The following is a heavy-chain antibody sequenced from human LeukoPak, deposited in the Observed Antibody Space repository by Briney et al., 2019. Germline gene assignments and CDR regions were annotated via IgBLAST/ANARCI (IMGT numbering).Heavy chain of an antibody. CDR1: GGSISSYY. CDR2: IYYSGST. CDR3: ASLGGYGDPFDY. D-gene: IGHD4-17*01. V-gene: IGHV4-59*01. Sequence: SETLSLTCTVSGGSISSYYWSWIRQPPGKGLEWIGYIYYSGSTNYNPSLKSRVTISVDTSKNQFSLKLSSVTAADTAVYYCASLGGYGDPFDYWGQGTLVTVSS. J-gene: IGHJ4*02.